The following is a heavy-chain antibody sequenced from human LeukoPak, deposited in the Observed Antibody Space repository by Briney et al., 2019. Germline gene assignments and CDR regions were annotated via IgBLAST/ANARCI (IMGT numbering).Heavy chain of an antibody. Sequence: GGSLRLSCAASEFTFGSYAMSWVRQAPGKGLEWVSTITGSGATTFYADSVKGRFTISRDISKNTLYLFLQMNSLRAEDTAVYYCARGNGDYRLGSVSADYWGQGTLVTVSS. J-gene: IGHJ4*02. CDR2: ITGSGATT. D-gene: IGHD4-17*01. CDR1: EFTFGSYA. V-gene: IGHV3-23*01. CDR3: ARGNGDYRLGSVSADY.